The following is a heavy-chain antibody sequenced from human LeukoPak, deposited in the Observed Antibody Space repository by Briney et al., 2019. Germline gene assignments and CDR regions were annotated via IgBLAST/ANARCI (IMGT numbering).Heavy chain of an antibody. J-gene: IGHJ5*02. V-gene: IGHV3-23*01. D-gene: IGHD6-13*01. Sequence: GGSLRLSCAASGFTFSSYAMSWVRQAPGKGLEWVSAISGSGGSTYYADSVKGRFTISRDNSRTTLYLQMNSLRAEDTAVYYCAKDRAAPATPYNWFDPWGQGTLVTVSS. CDR2: ISGSGGST. CDR3: AKDRAAPATPYNWFDP. CDR1: GFTFSSYA.